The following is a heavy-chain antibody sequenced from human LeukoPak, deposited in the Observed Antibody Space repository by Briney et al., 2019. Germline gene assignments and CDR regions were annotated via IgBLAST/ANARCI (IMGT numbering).Heavy chain of an antibody. J-gene: IGHJ4*02. CDR1: GFTFSSYA. D-gene: IGHD7-27*01. CDR2: ISPRGGGT. CDR3: ARDLAWGAFDY. V-gene: IGHV3-23*01. Sequence: GGSLRLSCAASGFTFSSYAMSWVRQAPGKGLEWLSGISPRGGGTYYADSVKGRFTISRDDSKSTLSLQMNSLRVEDTAVYYCARDLAWGAFDYWGQGTLVSVSS.